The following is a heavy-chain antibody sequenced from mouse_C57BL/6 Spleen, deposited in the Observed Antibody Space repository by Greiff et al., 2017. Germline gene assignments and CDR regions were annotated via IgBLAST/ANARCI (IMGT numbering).Heavy chain of an antibody. D-gene: IGHD1-3*01. CDR2: IYPGSGST. V-gene: IGHV1-55*01. J-gene: IGHJ2*01. Sequence: VQLQQSGAELVKPGASVKMSCKASGYTFTSYWITWVKQRPGQGLEWIGDIYPGSGSTNYNETFKSKATLTVDTSSNTAFMQRSSLTSEDSAVYYCAREWGDCWGKGTTLTVSS. CDR1: GYTFTSYW. CDR3: AREWGDC.